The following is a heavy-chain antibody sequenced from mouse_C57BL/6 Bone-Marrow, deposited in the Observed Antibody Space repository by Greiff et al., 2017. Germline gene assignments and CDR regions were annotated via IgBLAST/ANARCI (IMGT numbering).Heavy chain of an antibody. CDR1: GYTFTSYW. D-gene: IGHD1-1*01. CDR3: ARRFYYYDYFDY. V-gene: IGHV1-55*01. Sequence: VQLQQPGAELVKPGASVKMSCKASGYTFTSYWITWVKQRPGQGLEWIGDIYPGSGSTNYNEKFKSKATLTVDTSSSTAYMQLSSLTSEDSAVYYCARRFYYYDYFDYWGQGTTLTVSS. J-gene: IGHJ2*01. CDR2: IYPGSGST.